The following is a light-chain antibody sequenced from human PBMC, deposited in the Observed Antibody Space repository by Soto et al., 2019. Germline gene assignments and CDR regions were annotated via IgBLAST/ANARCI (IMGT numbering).Light chain of an antibody. CDR1: HNIATW. V-gene: IGKV1-5*03. CDR2: KAS. J-gene: IGKJ1*01. Sequence: DIPMTQTPSTLTASVGDRDTITCRASHNIATWLAWYQQKPGKAPKRLIYKASNLQSGVPSRFSGSGSGTEFTLSSSSLRPDDFATYYCQQDISFTTFGQGTKVDI. CDR3: QQDISFTT.